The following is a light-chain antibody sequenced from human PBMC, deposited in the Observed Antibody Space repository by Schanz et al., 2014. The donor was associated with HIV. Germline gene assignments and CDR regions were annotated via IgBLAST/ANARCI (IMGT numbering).Light chain of an antibody. Sequence: QSVLTQPPSASGSVGQSVTISCIGTSSDVGGYNYVSWYQQHPGNAPKLLIYEVTKRPSGVPNRFSGSKSGNTASLTVSGLRAEDEGDYYCNSYARNNLRVFGTGTKLTVL. J-gene: IGLJ1*01. V-gene: IGLV2-8*01. CDR3: NSYARNNLRV. CDR1: SSDVGGYNY. CDR2: EVT.